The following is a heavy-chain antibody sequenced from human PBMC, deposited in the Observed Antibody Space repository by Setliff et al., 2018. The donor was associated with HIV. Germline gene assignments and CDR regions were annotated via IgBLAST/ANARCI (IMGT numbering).Heavy chain of an antibody. CDR1: GGSLSDYS. J-gene: IGHJ5*02. V-gene: IGHV4-34*01. D-gene: IGHD3-22*01. CDR3: ARGQQIVNWFDP. CDR2: MNHSGST. Sequence: KASETLSLTCAVYGGSLSDYSRSWIRQPPGKGLEWIGEMNHSGSTNYNPSLKSRVTISVDASKNQFSLKLSSVTAADTAVYYCARGQQIVNWFDPWGQGTLVTVSS.